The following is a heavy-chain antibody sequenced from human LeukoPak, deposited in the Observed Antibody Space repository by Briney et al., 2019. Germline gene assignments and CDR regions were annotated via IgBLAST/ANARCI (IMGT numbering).Heavy chain of an antibody. CDR3: ARDVGS. CDR2: IYYDGNT. D-gene: IGHD3-10*01. V-gene: IGHV4-59*12. Sequence: SSETLSLTCTVSGGSISSYYWSWIRQPPGKGLEWIGTIYYDGNTYYNPSLKSRVTISPDTSKNQFSLRLTSVTAADTAVYYCARDVGSWGQGTLVTVSS. CDR1: GGSISSYY. J-gene: IGHJ5*02.